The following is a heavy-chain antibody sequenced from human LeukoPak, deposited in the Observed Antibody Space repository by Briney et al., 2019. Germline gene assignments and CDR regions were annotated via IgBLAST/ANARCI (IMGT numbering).Heavy chain of an antibody. CDR1: GFTFSSYS. CDR3: ARDTGGTIVVVNFDY. CDR2: ISSSSSYI. Sequence: GGSLRLSCAASGFTFSSYSMNWVRQAPGKGLEWVSSISSSSSYIYYADSVKGRFTIPRDNAKNSLYLQMNSLRAEDTAVYYCARDTGGTIVVVNFDYWGQGTLVTVSS. D-gene: IGHD3-22*01. J-gene: IGHJ4*02. V-gene: IGHV3-21*01.